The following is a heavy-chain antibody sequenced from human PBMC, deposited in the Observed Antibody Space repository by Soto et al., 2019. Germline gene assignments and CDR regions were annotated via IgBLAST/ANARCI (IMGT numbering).Heavy chain of an antibody. CDR1: RFTFTSYA. CDR3: ARDYYDRRGYADSSVH. V-gene: IGHV3-30-3*01. J-gene: IGHJ4*01. D-gene: IGHD3-22*01. Sequence: PGGSLRLSCAASRFTFTSYAMHWVRQAPGKGLEWVAVISYDGSNKYYADSVKGRFTISRDNSKTTLYLQMNSLRAEDTAVYYCARDYYDRRGYADSSVHWGHGTLVTVSS. CDR2: ISYDGSNK.